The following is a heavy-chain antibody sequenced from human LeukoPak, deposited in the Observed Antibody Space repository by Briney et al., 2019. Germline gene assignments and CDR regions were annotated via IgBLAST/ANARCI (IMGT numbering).Heavy chain of an antibody. Sequence: GGSLRLSCAASGFTFSNYWMTWVRQAPGEGLEWVAHIKEDGGEKHYVDPVKGRFTISRDNAKNSLYLQMNSLRAEDTAMYYCVRDRGYCSGGTCYALWDYWGQGTLVTVSS. D-gene: IGHD2-15*01. CDR3: VRDRGYCSGGTCYALWDY. J-gene: IGHJ4*02. CDR2: IKEDGGEK. V-gene: IGHV3-7*01. CDR1: GFTFSNYW.